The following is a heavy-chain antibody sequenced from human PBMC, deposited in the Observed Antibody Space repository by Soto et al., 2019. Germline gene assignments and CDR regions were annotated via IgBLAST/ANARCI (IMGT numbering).Heavy chain of an antibody. CDR1: GFTFSSYA. D-gene: IGHD1-26*01. V-gene: IGHV3-23*01. J-gene: IGHJ4*02. CDR2: ISGSGGST. CDR3: AKGGHGGVGATNY. Sequence: GGSLRLSCAASGFTFSSYAMSWVRQAPGKGLEWVSAISGSGGSTYYADSVKGRITISRDNSKNTLYLQMNSLRAEDTAVYYCAKGGHGGVGATNYWGQGTLVTVSS.